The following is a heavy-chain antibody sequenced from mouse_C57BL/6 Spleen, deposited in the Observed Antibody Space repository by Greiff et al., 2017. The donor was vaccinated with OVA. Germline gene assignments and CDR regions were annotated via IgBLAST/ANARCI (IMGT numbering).Heavy chain of an antibody. V-gene: IGHV1-64*01. CDR3: ARGRGYGNEEGIAY. D-gene: IGHD2-10*02. CDR1: GYTFTSYW. CDR2: IHPNSGST. J-gene: IGHJ3*01. Sequence: VQLQQSGAELVKPGASVKLSCKASGYTFTSYWMHWVKQRPGQGLEWIGMIHPNSGSTNYNEKFKSKATLTVDKSSSTAYMQLSSLTSEDSAVYYCARGRGYGNEEGIAYWGQGTLVTVSA.